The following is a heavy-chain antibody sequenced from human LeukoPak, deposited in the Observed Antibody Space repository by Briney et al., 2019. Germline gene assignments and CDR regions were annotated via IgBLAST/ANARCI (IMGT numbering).Heavy chain of an antibody. CDR1: GFTFSSYT. V-gene: IGHV3-23*01. D-gene: IGHD4-23*01. CDR3: AKRSDYGGNWNYFDY. CDR2: ISAGGGSAGSGPT. Sequence: GGSLRLSCAASGFTFSSYTMSWVRQAPGKGLEWVSAISAGGGSAGSGPTYYADSVKGRFTISRDNSKNTLLLQMNSLRVEDTAVYYCAKRSDYGGNWNYFDYWGQGTLVTVSS. J-gene: IGHJ4*02.